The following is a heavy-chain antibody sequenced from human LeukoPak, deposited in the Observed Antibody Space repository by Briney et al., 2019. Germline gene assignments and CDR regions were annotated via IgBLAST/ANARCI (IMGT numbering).Heavy chain of an antibody. Sequence: GGSLRLSCAASGFTFSSYGMHWVRQAPGKGLEWVAVISYDGSNKYYADSVKGRFTTSRDNSKNTLYLQMNSLRAEDTAVYYCAKGLLNQIGYYYYGMDVWGKGTTVTVSS. V-gene: IGHV3-30*18. CDR1: GFTFSSYG. D-gene: IGHD1-14*01. CDR2: ISYDGSNK. CDR3: AKGLLNQIGYYYYGMDV. J-gene: IGHJ6*04.